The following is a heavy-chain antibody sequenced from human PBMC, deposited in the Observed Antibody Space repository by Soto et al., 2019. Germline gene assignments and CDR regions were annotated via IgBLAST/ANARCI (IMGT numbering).Heavy chain of an antibody. CDR2: ITNSGDST. D-gene: IGHD2-15*01. Sequence: HPGGSLRLSCAASGFTFSSYAMNWVRQAPGKGLEWVSAITNSGDSTYYADSVKGRFTISRDNSKNTLYLQMNSLRAEDTAVYYCAKDDVSAGYCSGGSCYSPFDYWGQGTLVTVSS. CDR3: AKDDVSAGYCSGGSCYSPFDY. J-gene: IGHJ4*02. CDR1: GFTFSSYA. V-gene: IGHV3-23*01.